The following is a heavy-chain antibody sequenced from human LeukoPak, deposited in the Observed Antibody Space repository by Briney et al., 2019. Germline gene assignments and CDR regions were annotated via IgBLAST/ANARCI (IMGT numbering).Heavy chain of an antibody. J-gene: IGHJ4*02. Sequence: GGSLRLSCAASGFTFSSYSMNWVRQAPGKGLEWVSYISSSSSTIYYADSVKGRFTISRDNAKNSLYLQMNSLRAGDTAVYYCARHTAMAVLDYWGQGTLVTVSS. D-gene: IGHD5-18*01. CDR1: GFTFSSYS. CDR2: ISSSSSTI. V-gene: IGHV3-48*01. CDR3: ARHTAMAVLDY.